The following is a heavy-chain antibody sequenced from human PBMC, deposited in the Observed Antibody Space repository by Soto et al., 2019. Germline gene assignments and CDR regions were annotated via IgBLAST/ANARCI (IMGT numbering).Heavy chain of an antibody. CDR3: AKDVGSGSYGPYYYYGMDV. J-gene: IGHJ6*02. CDR1: GFTFSSYS. Sequence: PGGSLRLSCAASGFTFSSYSMNWVRQAPGKGLEWVSSISSNSSYIYYADSVKGRFTISRDNSKNSLYLQMNSLRAEDTAVYYCAKDVGSGSYGPYYYYGMDVWGQGTTVTVSS. CDR2: ISSNSSYI. V-gene: IGHV3-21*01. D-gene: IGHD3-10*01.